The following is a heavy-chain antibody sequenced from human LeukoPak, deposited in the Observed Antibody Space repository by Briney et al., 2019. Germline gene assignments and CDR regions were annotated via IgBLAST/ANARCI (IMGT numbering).Heavy chain of an antibody. Sequence: GGSLRLSCAGSGFTFSSYAISWVRQAPGKGLEWVSVISGSGGTTYYADSVKGRFTISRDNSKNTLYLQMNSLRAEDTAVYYCARMISYYYDSSGSYFDYWGQGTLVTVSS. V-gene: IGHV3-23*01. J-gene: IGHJ4*02. CDR1: GFTFSSYA. D-gene: IGHD3-22*01. CDR2: ISGSGGTT. CDR3: ARMISYYYDSSGSYFDY.